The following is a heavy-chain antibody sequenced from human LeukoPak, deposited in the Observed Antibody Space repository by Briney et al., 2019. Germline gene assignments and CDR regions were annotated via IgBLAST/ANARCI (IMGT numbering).Heavy chain of an antibody. CDR1: GFTFSSYW. V-gene: IGHV3-74*01. J-gene: IGHJ6*03. CDR2: INSDGSST. Sequence: PGGSLRLSCAASGFTFSSYWMHWVRQAPGKGLVWVSRINSDGSSTTYADSVKGRFTISRDNAKNTLYLQVNSLRAEDTAVYYCASLGLSSGWSYYYYYYMDVWGKGTTVTVSS. D-gene: IGHD6-19*01. CDR3: ASLGLSSGWSYYYYYYMDV.